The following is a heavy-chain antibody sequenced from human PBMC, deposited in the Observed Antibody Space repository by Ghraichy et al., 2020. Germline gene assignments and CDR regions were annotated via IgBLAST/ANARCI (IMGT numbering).Heavy chain of an antibody. D-gene: IGHD3-3*01. V-gene: IGHV3-21*01. Sequence: GGSLRLSCAASGFTFSSYSMNWVRQAPGKGLEWVSSISSSSSYIYYADSVKGRFTISRDNAKNSLYLQMNSLRAEDTAVYYCARDRHDDLDYYGMDVWGQGTTVTVSS. CDR1: GFTFSSYS. J-gene: IGHJ6*02. CDR3: ARDRHDDLDYYGMDV. CDR2: ISSSSSYI.